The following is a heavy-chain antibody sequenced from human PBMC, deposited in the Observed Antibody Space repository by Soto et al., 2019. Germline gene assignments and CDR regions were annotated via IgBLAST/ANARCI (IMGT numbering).Heavy chain of an antibody. V-gene: IGHV1-46*01. CDR3: ARVVMTTVPASYYYGMDV. Sequence: QVQLVQSGAEVKKPGASVRVSCKASGYTFISYYIHWVRQAPGQGLEWMGLINPRGGSTTYAQKFQGRVTMTSDTSTSTVYMDLSSLRSEDTAVYYCARVVMTTVPASYYYGMDVWGQGTTVTVSS. CDR1: GYTFISYY. J-gene: IGHJ6*02. D-gene: IGHD4-4*01. CDR2: INPRGGST.